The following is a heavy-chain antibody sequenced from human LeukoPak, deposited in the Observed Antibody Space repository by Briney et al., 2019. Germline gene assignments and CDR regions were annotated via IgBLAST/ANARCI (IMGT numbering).Heavy chain of an antibody. D-gene: IGHD1-14*01. Sequence: GGSLRLPCAASGFTFSSYSMNWVRQAPGKGLEWVSYISSSTTIYYADSVRGRFTISRDNAKNSLYLQMNSLRDEDTAVYYCASGRVFDQWGQGTLVTVSS. V-gene: IGHV3-48*02. CDR1: GFTFSSYS. J-gene: IGHJ4*02. CDR3: ASGRVFDQ. CDR2: ISSSTTI.